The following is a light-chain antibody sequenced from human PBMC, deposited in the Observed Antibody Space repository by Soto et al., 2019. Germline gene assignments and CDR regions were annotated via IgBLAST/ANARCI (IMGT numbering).Light chain of an antibody. CDR3: LQDYNYPFT. J-gene: IGKJ3*01. CDR1: QGIRND. CDR2: AAS. Sequence: ALQMTHSPSSLSASVGDRVTITCRASQGIRNDLGWYQQKPGKAPKLLIYAASSLQSGVPSRFSGSGSGTDFTLTISSLQPEDFATYYCLQDYNYPFTFGPGTKVDI. V-gene: IGKV1-6*01.